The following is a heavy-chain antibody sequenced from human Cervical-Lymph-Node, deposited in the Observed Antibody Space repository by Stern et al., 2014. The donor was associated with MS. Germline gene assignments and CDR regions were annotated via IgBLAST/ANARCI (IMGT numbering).Heavy chain of an antibody. CDR2: MYPYSGNA. CDR3: ARGRELLSLDY. J-gene: IGHJ4*02. Sequence: LVQSGAEVKKPGASVKVSCKASGYTFTSYDINWVRQGTGQGLEWMGWMYPYSGNAVYAQKFQGRVTMTRDTSTSTAYLELTSLRSEDTAVFYCARGRELLSLDYWGQGTLVTVSS. V-gene: IGHV1-8*01. D-gene: IGHD1-26*01. CDR1: GYTFTSYD.